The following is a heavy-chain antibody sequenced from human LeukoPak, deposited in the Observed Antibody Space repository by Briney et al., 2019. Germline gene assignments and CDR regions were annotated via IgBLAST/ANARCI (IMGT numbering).Heavy chain of an antibody. J-gene: IGHJ4*02. V-gene: IGHV1-18*01. CDR3: ARDKNYYYDSSGYLDY. D-gene: IGHD3-22*01. CDR2: ISADNGNT. CDR1: GYTFTSYG. Sequence: ASVKVSCKASGYTFTSYGISWVRQAPGQGLEWMGWISADNGNTSYAQKLQGRVTMTTDTSTSTAYMELRSLRSDDTAVYYCARDKNYYYDSSGYLDYWGQGTLVTVSS.